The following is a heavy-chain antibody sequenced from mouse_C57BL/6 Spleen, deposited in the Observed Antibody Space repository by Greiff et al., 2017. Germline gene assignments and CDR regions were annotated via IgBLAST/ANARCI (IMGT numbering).Heavy chain of an antibody. CDR3: TRSGGLRRSFAY. V-gene: IGHV1-54*01. J-gene: IGHJ3*01. D-gene: IGHD2-2*01. Sequence: QVQLKESGAELVRPGTSVKVSCKASGYAFPNYLIEWVKQRPGQGLEWIGVINPGSGGPNYNEKFQGKATLTADKSSSTAYMQLSSLTSAGSAGYCCTRSGGLRRSFAYWGQGTLVTVSA. CDR1: GYAFPNYL. CDR2: INPGSGGP.